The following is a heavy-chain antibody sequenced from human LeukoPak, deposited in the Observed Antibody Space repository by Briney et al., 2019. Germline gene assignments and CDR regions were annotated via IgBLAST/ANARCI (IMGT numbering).Heavy chain of an antibody. CDR3: ARDLYSLDY. V-gene: IGHV3-74*01. CDR1: GFPFSSYW. J-gene: IGHJ4*02. CDR2: INNDGSST. Sequence: GRSLRLSCTASGFPFSSYWMHWVRHAPGKGLVWVSRINNDGSSTNYADSVKGRFTISRDNAKNTLYLQMNSLRVEDTAVYYCARDLYSLDYWGQGTLVTVSS. D-gene: IGHD2-15*01.